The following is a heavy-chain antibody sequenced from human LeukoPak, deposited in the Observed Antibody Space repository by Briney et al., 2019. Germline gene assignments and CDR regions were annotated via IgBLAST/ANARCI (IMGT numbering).Heavy chain of an antibody. D-gene: IGHD6-19*01. CDR1: GFTVSSNY. J-gene: IGHJ4*02. CDR3: ARAPVAGINY. CDR2: LFSDGTT. V-gene: IGHV3-53*01. Sequence: GGSLRLSCAASGFTVSSNYMSWVRQAPGKGLEWVSMLFSDGTTYYADSVKGRFTISRDNSKNTLYLQMNSLRAEDTAVYYCARAPVAGINYWGQGTLVTVSS.